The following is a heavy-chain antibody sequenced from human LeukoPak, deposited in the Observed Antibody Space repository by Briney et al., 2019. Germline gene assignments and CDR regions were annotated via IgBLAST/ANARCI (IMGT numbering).Heavy chain of an antibody. CDR1: GFTFDDYG. J-gene: IGHJ4*02. V-gene: IGHV3-20*04. D-gene: IGHD6-13*01. CDR2: INWNGGST. CDR3: ARGTLNAAATDFDY. Sequence: PGGSLRLSCAASGFTFDDYGMSWVRQAPGKGLEWVSGINWNGGSTGYADSVKGRFTISRDNAKNSLYLQMNSLRAEDTALYYCARGTLNAAATDFDYWGQGTLVTVSS.